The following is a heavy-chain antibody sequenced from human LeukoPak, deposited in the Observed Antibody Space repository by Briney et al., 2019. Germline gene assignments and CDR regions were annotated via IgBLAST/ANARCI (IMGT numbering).Heavy chain of an antibody. Sequence: SEPLSLTCSVSCDPMDCYFLMWIRQPPGRGLNWIGYIYYSGNTKYNPSLKSRLTMSVDTSKNQVSLNLRSVTAEDTAVYYCARFCSGGSCRDYWGQGTLVTVSS. CDR1: CDPMDCYF. D-gene: IGHD2-15*01. CDR3: ARFCSGGSCRDY. CDR2: IYYSGNT. V-gene: IGHV4-59*01. J-gene: IGHJ4*02.